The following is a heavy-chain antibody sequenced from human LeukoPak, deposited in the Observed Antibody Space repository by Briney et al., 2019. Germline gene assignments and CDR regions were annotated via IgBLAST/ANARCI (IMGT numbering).Heavy chain of an antibody. V-gene: IGHV1-69*01. J-gene: IGHJ6*04. CDR3: ARGIVVVPAAKGPGGYYYYGMDV. CDR1: GGTFSSYA. Sequence: GSSVKVSCKASGGTFSSYAISWVRQAPGQGLEWMGGIIPIFGTANYAQKFRGRVTITADESTSTAYMELSSLRSEDTAVYYCARGIVVVPAAKGPGGYYYYGMDVWGKGTTVTVSS. D-gene: IGHD2-2*01. CDR2: IIPIFGTA.